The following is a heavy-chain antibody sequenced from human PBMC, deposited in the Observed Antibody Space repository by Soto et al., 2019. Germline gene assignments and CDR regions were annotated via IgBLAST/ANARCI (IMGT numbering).Heavy chain of an antibody. D-gene: IGHD3-10*01. J-gene: IGHJ3*02. Sequence: EGQLLESGGDLIQPGGSLRLSCAASGFSFSTYAMSWVRQAPGKGLEWVSAISNSGGTTYYADSVQGRFTISRDNSMNTLFLQMHSLRIEDTAVYYCAHPRGFGVFDAYDIWGQGTMVTVSS. CDR3: AHPRGFGVFDAYDI. CDR2: ISNSGGTT. V-gene: IGHV3-23*01. CDR1: GFSFSTYA.